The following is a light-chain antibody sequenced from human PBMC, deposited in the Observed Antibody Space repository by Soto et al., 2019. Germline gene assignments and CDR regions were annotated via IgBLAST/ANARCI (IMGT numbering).Light chain of an antibody. CDR2: LNSDGSH. V-gene: IGLV4-69*01. CDR3: QTWGTGILVV. J-gene: IGLJ2*01. CDR1: SGHSSYA. Sequence: QSVLTQSPSASASLGASVKLTCTLSSGHSSYAIAWHQQQPEKGPRYLMKLNSDGSHSKGDGIPDRFSGSSFGAERYLTISSLQSEDEADYYCQTWGTGILVVFGGGTKLTVL.